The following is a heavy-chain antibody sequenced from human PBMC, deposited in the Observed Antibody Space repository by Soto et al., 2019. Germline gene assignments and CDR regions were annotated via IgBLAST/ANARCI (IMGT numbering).Heavy chain of an antibody. CDR1: GYSISSGYY. CDR3: ARERWIQLWLRAGDYYYGMDV. Sequence: PSETLSLTCAVSGYSISSGYYWGWIRQPPGKGLEWIGSIYHSGSTYYNPSLKSRVTISVDTSKNQFSLKLSSVTAADTAVYYCARERWIQLWLRAGDYYYGMDVWGQGTTVTVYS. D-gene: IGHD5-18*01. J-gene: IGHJ6*02. CDR2: IYHSGST. V-gene: IGHV4-38-2*02.